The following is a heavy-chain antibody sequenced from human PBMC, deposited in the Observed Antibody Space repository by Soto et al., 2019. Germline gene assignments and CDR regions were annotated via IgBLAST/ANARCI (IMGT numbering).Heavy chain of an antibody. CDR2: IWNDGSNE. D-gene: IGHD6-25*01. J-gene: IGHJ3*02. V-gene: IGHV3-33*01. CDR3: ARDASGSGYAFDI. Sequence: QLVESGGGVVQPERSLRLSCAASGFTFSSDAMHWVRQAPGKGLEWVAFIWNDGSNEYYADSVKGRAIISRDNSENTLYLQMNSLRAEDTAVYFCARDASGSGYAFDIWGQGTMVTVSS. CDR1: GFTFSSDA.